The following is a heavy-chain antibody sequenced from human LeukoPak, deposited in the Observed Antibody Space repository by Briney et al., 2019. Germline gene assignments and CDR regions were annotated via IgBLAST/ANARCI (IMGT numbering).Heavy chain of an antibody. D-gene: IGHD3-16*01. CDR3: ASLSDMMRSFGGYFDL. CDR2: ISGSGGST. J-gene: IGHJ2*01. CDR1: GFTFSSYG. V-gene: IGHV3-23*01. Sequence: PGGSLRLSCAASGFTFSSYGMSWVRQAPGKGLEWVSAISGSGGSTYYADSVKGRFTISRDNSKNTLYLQMNSLRAEDTAVYYCASLSDMMRSFGGYFDLWGRGTLVTVSS.